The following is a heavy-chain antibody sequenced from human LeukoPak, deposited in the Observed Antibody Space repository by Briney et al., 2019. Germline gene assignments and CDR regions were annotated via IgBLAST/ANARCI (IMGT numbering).Heavy chain of an antibody. CDR2: MHYSGST. CDR1: GGSVSSGIYY. D-gene: IGHD6-13*01. J-gene: IGHJ4*02. V-gene: IGHV4-61*01. CDR3: ARVAIAGTGPDC. Sequence: SETLTLTCTVSGGSVSSGIYYWSWIRQPPGKGLEWIGFMHYSGSTSHHPSLKSRVTISVDTSKNQLSLKLSSVTAADTAVYYCARVAIAGTGPDCWGQGTLVTVSS.